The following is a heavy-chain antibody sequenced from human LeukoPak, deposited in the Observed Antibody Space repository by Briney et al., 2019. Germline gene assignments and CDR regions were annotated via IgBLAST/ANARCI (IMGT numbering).Heavy chain of an antibody. CDR2: ISAYNGNT. D-gene: IGHD5-18*01. Sequence: ASVKVSCKASGYTFTSYGISWVRQAPGQGLEWMGWISAYNGNTNYAQKLQGRVTMTTDTSTSTAYMELRSLRSDDTAVYYCARDLLGSKLWDYYYYGMDVWGKGTTVTVSS. CDR3: ARDLLGSKLWDYYYYGMDV. J-gene: IGHJ6*04. CDR1: GYTFTSYG. V-gene: IGHV1-18*04.